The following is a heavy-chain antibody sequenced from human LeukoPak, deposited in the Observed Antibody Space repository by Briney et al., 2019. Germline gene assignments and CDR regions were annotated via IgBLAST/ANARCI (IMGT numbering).Heavy chain of an antibody. CDR2: IRSDGTT. J-gene: IGHJ4*02. D-gene: IGHD6-6*01. CDR1: GFIASNKY. Sequence: PGGSLRLSCAASGFIASNKYMSWVRQAPGKGLEWVSTIRSDGTTDYADSVKGRFTISRDDSKNTLYLQMNSLRVEDTAVYSCARGKFFGSSSRVSYWGQGTLVTVSS. CDR3: ARGKFFGSSSRVSY. V-gene: IGHV3-66*01.